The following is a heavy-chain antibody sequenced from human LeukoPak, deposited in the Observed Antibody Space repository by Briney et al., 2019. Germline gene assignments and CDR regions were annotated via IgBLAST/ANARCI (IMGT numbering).Heavy chain of an antibody. Sequence: SETLSLTCAVYGGSFSGYYWSWIRQPPGKGLEWIGEINHSGSTNYNPSLKSRVTISVDTSKNQFSLKLSSVTAADTAVYYCATYSSGWPHDYWGQGALVTVSS. D-gene: IGHD6-19*01. J-gene: IGHJ4*02. CDR1: GGSFSGYY. V-gene: IGHV4-34*01. CDR2: INHSGST. CDR3: ATYSSGWPHDY.